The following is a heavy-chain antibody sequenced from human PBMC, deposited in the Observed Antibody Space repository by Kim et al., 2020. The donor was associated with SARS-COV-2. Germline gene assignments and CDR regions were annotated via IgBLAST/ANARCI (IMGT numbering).Heavy chain of an antibody. V-gene: IGHV4-34*01. CDR2: INHSGST. Sequence: SETLSLTCAVYGGSFSGYYWSWIRQPPGKGLEWIGEINHSGSTNYNPSLKSRVTISVDTSKNQFSLKLSSVTAADTAVYYCARIPNSGRRNGMDVWGQGTTVTVSS. CDR3: ARIPNSGRRNGMDV. J-gene: IGHJ6*02. CDR1: GGSFSGYY.